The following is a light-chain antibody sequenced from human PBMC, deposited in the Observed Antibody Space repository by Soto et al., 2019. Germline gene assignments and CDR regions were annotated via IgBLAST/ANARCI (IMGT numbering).Light chain of an antibody. Sequence: SYELTQPPSVSVAPEKTTTITCGGNNIGDKRVHWYRQKSGQAPVLLISYDSDRPSGIPERFSGSNSGNTATLTISRVEAXXXXXXYCQVWDIMTDNYVFGGGTKLTVL. CDR2: YDS. V-gene: IGLV3-21*04. CDR1: NIGDKR. CDR3: QVWDIMTDNYV. J-gene: IGLJ1*01.